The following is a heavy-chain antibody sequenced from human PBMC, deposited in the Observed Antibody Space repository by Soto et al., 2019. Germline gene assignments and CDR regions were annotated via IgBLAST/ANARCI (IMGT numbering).Heavy chain of an antibody. J-gene: IGHJ5*02. CDR2: IYYSGST. Sequence: SETLSLTCTVSGGSISSSSYYWGWIRQPPGKGLEWIGSIYYSGSTYYNPSLKSRVTISVDTSKNQFSLKLSSVTAADTAVYYCGRHCPAARDNWFDPWGQGTLVTVSS. CDR3: GRHCPAARDNWFDP. V-gene: IGHV4-39*01. D-gene: IGHD6-25*01. CDR1: GGSISSSSYY.